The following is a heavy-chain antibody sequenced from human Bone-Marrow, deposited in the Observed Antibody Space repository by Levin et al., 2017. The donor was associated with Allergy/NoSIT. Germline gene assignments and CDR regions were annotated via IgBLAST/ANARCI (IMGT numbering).Heavy chain of an antibody. CDR3: TRDLEAGATSFLNFDD. Sequence: SLKISCVGSGFTFDDYALHWVRKAPGKGLEWVSGISGDTDRVAYAGSVKGRFPISRDNAKNSLYLHMNILRSEDTAFDYCTRDLEAGATSFLNFDDWGQGTLVTVSS. V-gene: IGHV3-9*01. CDR1: GFTFDDYA. J-gene: IGHJ4*02. CDR2: ISGDTDRV. D-gene: IGHD1-1*01.